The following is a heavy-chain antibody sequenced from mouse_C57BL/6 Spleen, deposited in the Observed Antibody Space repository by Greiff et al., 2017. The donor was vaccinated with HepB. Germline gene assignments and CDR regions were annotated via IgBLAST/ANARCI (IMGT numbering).Heavy chain of an antibody. CDR3: ARSGDGYYYFDY. CDR1: GYTFTDYN. CDR2: INPNNGGT. V-gene: IGHV1-22*01. D-gene: IGHD2-3*01. J-gene: IGHJ2*01. Sequence: EVQVVESGPELVKPGASVKMSCKASGYTFTDYNMHWVKQSHGKSLEWIGYINPNNGGTSYNQKFKGKATLTVNKSSSTAYMELRSLTSEDSAVYYCARSGDGYYYFDYWGQGTTLTVSS.